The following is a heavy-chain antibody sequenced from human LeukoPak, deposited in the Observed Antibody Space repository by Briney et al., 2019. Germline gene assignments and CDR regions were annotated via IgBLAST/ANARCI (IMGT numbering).Heavy chain of an antibody. J-gene: IGHJ4*02. CDR3: AKDLSSGSYYPTFDY. V-gene: IGHV3-23*01. CDR2: ISGSGGST. D-gene: IGHD3-10*01. Sequence: VRDLRLYCTVSGFNFGDYTMTWVRQAPGKGLEWVSAISGSGGSTYYADSVKGRFTISRDNSKNTLYLQMNSLRAEDTAVYYCAKDLSSGSYYPTFDYWGQGTLVTVSS. CDR1: GFNFGDYT.